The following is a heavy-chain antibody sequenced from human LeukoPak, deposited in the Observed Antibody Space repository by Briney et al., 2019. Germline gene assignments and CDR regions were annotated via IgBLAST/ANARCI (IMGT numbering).Heavy chain of an antibody. D-gene: IGHD3-3*01. Sequence: GGSLRLSCAASGFTFDDYGMSWVRQAPGKGLEWVSDINWNGGSTGYADSVKGRITISRDNAKNSLYLQMNSLRAEDTALYYCARGGMLELPPEGRTYYDFWSGPHYFDYWGQGTLVTVSS. CDR3: ARGGMLELPPEGRTYYDFWSGPHYFDY. J-gene: IGHJ4*02. CDR1: GFTFDDYG. CDR2: INWNGGST. V-gene: IGHV3-20*04.